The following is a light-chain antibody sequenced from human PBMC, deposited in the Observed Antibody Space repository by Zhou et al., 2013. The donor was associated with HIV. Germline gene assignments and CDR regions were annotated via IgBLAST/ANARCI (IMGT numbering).Light chain of an antibody. V-gene: IGKV3-15*01. J-gene: IGKJ3*01. Sequence: EIVMTQSPATLSVSPGERATLSCRASQSVSSNLAWYQQKPGQSPRLLIHGASTRATGIPARFSGSGSGTDFTLTISSLQSEDFAVYYCQQYGNSPFTFGPGTKVDIK. CDR1: QSVSSN. CDR3: QQYGNSPFT. CDR2: GAS.